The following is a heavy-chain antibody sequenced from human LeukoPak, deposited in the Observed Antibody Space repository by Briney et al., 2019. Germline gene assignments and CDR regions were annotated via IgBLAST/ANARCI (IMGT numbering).Heavy chain of an antibody. Sequence: SVKVSCKASGYTFTGYYMHWVRQAPGQGLEWVGWINPNSGGTNYSQKCQGRVTMTRDTSISTAYMELSRLRSDDTAVYYCANSGTFIWYDFWSGYYNDHYGMDVWGQGTTVTVSS. CDR3: ANSGTFIWYDFWSGYYNDHYGMDV. J-gene: IGHJ6*01. CDR2: INPNSGGT. CDR1: GYTFTGYY. V-gene: IGHV1-2*02. D-gene: IGHD3-3*01.